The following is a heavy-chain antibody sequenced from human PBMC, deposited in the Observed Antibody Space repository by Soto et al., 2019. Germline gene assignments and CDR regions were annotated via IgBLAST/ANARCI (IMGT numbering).Heavy chain of an antibody. D-gene: IGHD6-13*01. Sequence: QSGGSLRLSCAASGFTFSSYGMHWVRQAPGKGLEWVAVISYDGSNKYYADSVKGRFTISRDNSKNTLYLQMNSLRAEDTAVYYCAEEYSSSWYGRIYNWFDPWGQGTLVTVSS. J-gene: IGHJ5*02. CDR1: GFTFSSYG. V-gene: IGHV3-30*18. CDR2: ISYDGSNK. CDR3: AEEYSSSWYGRIYNWFDP.